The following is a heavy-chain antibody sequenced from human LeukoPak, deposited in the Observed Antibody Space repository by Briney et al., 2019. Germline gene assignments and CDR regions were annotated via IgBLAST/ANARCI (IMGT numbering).Heavy chain of an antibody. CDR3: ARRGTDSSSWSNDAFDI. V-gene: IGHV3-7*01. Sequence: GGSLRLSCAASGFTFSNAWMSWVRQAPGKGLEWVVNIKQDGSEKYYVDSVKGRFTISRDNAKNSLYLQMNSLRAEDTAVYYCARRGTDSSSWSNDAFDIWGQGTMVTVSS. D-gene: IGHD6-13*01. CDR1: GFTFSNAW. CDR2: IKQDGSEK. J-gene: IGHJ3*02.